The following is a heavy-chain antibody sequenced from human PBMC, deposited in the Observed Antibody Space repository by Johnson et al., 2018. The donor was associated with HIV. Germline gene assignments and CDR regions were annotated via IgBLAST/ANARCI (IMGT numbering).Heavy chain of an antibody. D-gene: IGHD6-19*01. CDR1: EFTLSYYW. CDR2: IKEDGTI. CDR3: GKVRIPVAGFDAFDI. V-gene: IGHV3-7*05. J-gene: IGHJ3*02. Sequence: VQLVESGGGMVQPGGSLRLSCVASEFTLSYYWMAWVRQVPGKGLEWVANIKEDGTIGYADSGMGRFTISRDNAKSSLFLQMNSLRGEDTALYYCGKVRIPVAGFDAFDIWGQGTMVTVSS.